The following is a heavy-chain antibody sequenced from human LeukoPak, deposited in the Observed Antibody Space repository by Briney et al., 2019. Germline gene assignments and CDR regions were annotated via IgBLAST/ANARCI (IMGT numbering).Heavy chain of an antibody. CDR2: IFPSGGEI. V-gene: IGHV3-23*01. CDR1: GFTFSTFA. D-gene: IGHD3-22*01. CDR3: ARDEVYYERFQH. J-gene: IGHJ1*01. Sequence: HPGGSLRLSCEASGFTFSTFAMIWVRQPPGKGLEWVSSIFPSGGEIHYADSVKGRFTISRDNSKNTLYLQMNSLRAEDTAVYYCARDEVYYERFQHWGQGTLVTVSS.